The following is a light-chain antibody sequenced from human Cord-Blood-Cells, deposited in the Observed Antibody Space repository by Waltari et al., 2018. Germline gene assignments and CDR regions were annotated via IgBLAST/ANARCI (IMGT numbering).Light chain of an antibody. CDR3: CSYAGSFHVV. Sequence: QSALTQPRSVSGSPGQSVTISCTGTSSVVGGYNYVSCYQQHPGKAPKLMIYDVSRRPSGVPDRFSGSKSGNTASLTISGLQAEDEADYYCCSYAGSFHVVFGGGTKLTVL. J-gene: IGLJ2*01. CDR2: DVS. CDR1: SSVVGGYNY. V-gene: IGLV2-11*01.